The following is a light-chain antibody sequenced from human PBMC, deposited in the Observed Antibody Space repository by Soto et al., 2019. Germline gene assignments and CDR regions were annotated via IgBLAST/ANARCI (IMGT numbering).Light chain of an antibody. Sequence: EVVLTQSPGTLSLSPGERATLSCRASQSVSSSYLAWYQQKPGQAPRLLIYGASSRATGIPDRFSGSGSGTEFTLTISRLEPEDFAVYYCQQYGSSPLTFGRGTKVDI. CDR1: QSVSSSY. CDR3: QQYGSSPLT. J-gene: IGKJ4*01. CDR2: GAS. V-gene: IGKV3-20*01.